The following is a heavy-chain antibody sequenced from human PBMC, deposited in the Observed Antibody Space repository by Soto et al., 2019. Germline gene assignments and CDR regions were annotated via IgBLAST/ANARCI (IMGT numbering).Heavy chain of an antibody. Sequence: PSESLSLTCAVYGGSFCGYYWSWIRQPPGKGLEWIGEINHSGSTNYNPSLKSRVTISVDTSKNQFSLKLSSVTAADTAVYYCARVTDSSGYYSYYYGMDVWGQGTTVTVSS. CDR2: INHSGST. CDR1: GGSFCGYY. V-gene: IGHV4-34*01. D-gene: IGHD3-22*01. CDR3: ARVTDSSGYYSYYYGMDV. J-gene: IGHJ6*02.